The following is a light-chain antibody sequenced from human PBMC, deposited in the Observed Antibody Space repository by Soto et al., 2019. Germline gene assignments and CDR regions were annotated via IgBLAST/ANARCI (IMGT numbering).Light chain of an antibody. J-gene: IGLJ1*01. CDR3: SSYTSSSTLV. Sequence: QSALTQPASLSGSPGQSITISCTGTSRDVGGYNYVSWYQQHPGKAPKLMIYDVSNRPSGVSNRFSGSKSGNTASLTISGLQAEDEADYYCSSYTSSSTLVFGAGTKVTVL. CDR1: SRDVGGYNY. CDR2: DVS. V-gene: IGLV2-14*01.